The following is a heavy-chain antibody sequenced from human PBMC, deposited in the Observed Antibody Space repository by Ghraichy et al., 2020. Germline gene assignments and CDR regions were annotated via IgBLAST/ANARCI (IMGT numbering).Heavy chain of an antibody. CDR3: AKDAPSDILTGYLDY. J-gene: IGHJ4*02. CDR2: ISYDGSNK. D-gene: IGHD3-9*01. V-gene: IGHV3-30*18. Sequence: GESLNISCAASGFTFSSYGMHWVRQAPGKGLEWVAVISYDGSNKYYADSVKGRFTISRDNSKNTLYLQMNSLRAEDTAVYYCAKDAPSDILTGYLDYWGQGTLVTVSS. CDR1: GFTFSSYG.